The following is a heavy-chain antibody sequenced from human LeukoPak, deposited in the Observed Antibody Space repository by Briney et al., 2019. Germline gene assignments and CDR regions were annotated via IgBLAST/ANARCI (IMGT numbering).Heavy chain of an antibody. D-gene: IGHD6-19*01. CDR3: ASRRSSGWPHFDY. CDR2: IYYSGST. J-gene: IGHJ4*02. CDR1: GGSISSYY. V-gene: IGHV4-59*01. Sequence: SETLSLTCTVSGGSISSYYWSWIRQPPGKGLEWIGYIYYSGSTNYNPSLKSRVTISVDTSKNQFSLKLSSVTAADTAVYYCASRRSSGWPHFDYWGQGTLVTVSS.